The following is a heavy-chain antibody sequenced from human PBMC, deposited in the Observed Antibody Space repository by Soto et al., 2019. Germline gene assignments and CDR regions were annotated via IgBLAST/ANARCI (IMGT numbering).Heavy chain of an antibody. CDR2: IWYDGSNK. CDR1: GFTFSSYG. V-gene: IGHV3-33*01. D-gene: IGHD6-6*01. Sequence: PGWSLRLSCAASGFTFSSYGMHWVRQAPGKGLEWVAVIWYDGSNKYYADSVKGRFTISRDNSKNTLYLQMNSLRAEDTAVYYWARENSSSSVACFDDWGQGTMVTVAS. J-gene: IGHJ4*02. CDR3: ARENSSSSVACFDD.